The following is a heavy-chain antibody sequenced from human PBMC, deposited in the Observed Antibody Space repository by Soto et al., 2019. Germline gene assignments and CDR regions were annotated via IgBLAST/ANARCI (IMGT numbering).Heavy chain of an antibody. CDR3: ARDAGNLGNWAYFLDY. CDR1: GYTFTDFG. V-gene: IGHV1-18*01. D-gene: IGHD7-27*01. J-gene: IGHJ4*02. Sequence: QGQLVQSGAEVKKPGASVKVSCKASGYTFTDFGISWVRQAPGQGLEGMGWISAYNGNTNYAHKVKDRVTMTTDTYTSTAYMELRNLTPDDTAVYFCARDAGNLGNWAYFLDYWGQGTLVTVSS. CDR2: ISAYNGNT.